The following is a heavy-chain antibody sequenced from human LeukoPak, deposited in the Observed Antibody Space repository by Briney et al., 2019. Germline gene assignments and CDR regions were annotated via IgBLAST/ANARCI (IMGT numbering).Heavy chain of an antibody. D-gene: IGHD3-16*01. Sequence: PGGSLRLSCAASGFTFSNYALNWVRQAPGKGLEWVSAISGNGASTYYADSVKGRFTISRDSSKNILYLQMNSLRAEDTAIYYCAKVSLFFGGHFDYWGQGTLVTVSS. CDR3: AKVSLFFGGHFDY. V-gene: IGHV3-23*01. J-gene: IGHJ4*02. CDR2: ISGNGAST. CDR1: GFTFSNYA.